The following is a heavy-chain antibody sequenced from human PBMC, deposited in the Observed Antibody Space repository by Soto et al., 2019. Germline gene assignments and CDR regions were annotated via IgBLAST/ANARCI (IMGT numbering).Heavy chain of an antibody. CDR3: ARLPNKSPQN. CDR2: ISTDASST. CDR1: GFTFSSYW. Sequence: EVQLVEPGGGLVQPGGSLRLSCAASGFTFSSYWMHWVRQAPGKGLVWVSSISTDASSTSYADPVKGRFTISRDNAKNTLYLQMSSVRAEDTAVYYCARLPNKSPQNWGQGTLVIVSP. J-gene: IGHJ1*01. V-gene: IGHV3-74*01.